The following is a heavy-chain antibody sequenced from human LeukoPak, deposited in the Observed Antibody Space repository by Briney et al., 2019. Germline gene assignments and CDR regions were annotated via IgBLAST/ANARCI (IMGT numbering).Heavy chain of an antibody. V-gene: IGHV3-21*01. Sequence: GGPLRLSCAASGFTFSSYSMNWVRQAPGKGLEWVSFISSSRSYIYYADSVKGRFTISRDNAKNSLYLQMNSLRAEDTALYYCARQRCGGDCYSGAFDIWGQGTMVTVSS. J-gene: IGHJ3*02. D-gene: IGHD2-21*02. CDR3: ARQRCGGDCYSGAFDI. CDR2: ISSSRSYI. CDR1: GFTFSSYS.